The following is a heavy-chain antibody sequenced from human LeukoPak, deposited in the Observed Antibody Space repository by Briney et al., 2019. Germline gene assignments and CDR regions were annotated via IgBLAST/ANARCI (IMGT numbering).Heavy chain of an antibody. CDR1: GFTFSSYG. CDR3: AKGRRENWEATCDY. D-gene: IGHD1-26*01. V-gene: IGHV3-30*02. Sequence: GGSLRLSCAASGFTFSSYGMHWVRQAPGKGLEWVAFIRYDGSNKYYADSVKGRFTISRDNSKNTLYLQMNSLRAEDTAVYYCAKGRRENWEATCDYWGQGTLVTVSS. J-gene: IGHJ4*02. CDR2: IRYDGSNK.